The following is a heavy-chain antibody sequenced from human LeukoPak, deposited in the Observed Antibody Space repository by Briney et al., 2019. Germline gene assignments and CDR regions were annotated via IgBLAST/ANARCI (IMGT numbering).Heavy chain of an antibody. D-gene: IGHD3-10*01. CDR2: INHSGST. J-gene: IGHJ4*02. CDR1: GGSFSGYY. Sequence: SETLSLTCAVYGGSFSGYYWSWIRQPPGKGLEWIGEINHSGSTNYNPPLKSRVTISVDTSKNQFSLKLSSVTAADTAVYYCARTRGGMVRFDYWGQETLVTVSS. CDR3: ARTRGGMVRFDY. V-gene: IGHV4-34*01.